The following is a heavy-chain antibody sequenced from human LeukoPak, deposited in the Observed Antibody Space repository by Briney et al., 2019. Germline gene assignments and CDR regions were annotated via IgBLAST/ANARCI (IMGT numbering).Heavy chain of an antibody. CDR2: ISYDGSNK. D-gene: IGHD4-17*01. V-gene: IGHV3-30*04. J-gene: IGHJ4*02. CDR3: ARGTTVTVCDY. CDR1: GFTLSSYA. Sequence: GGSLRLSCAASGFTLSSYAMHWLRQAPGKGLEWVAVISYDGSNKYYADSVKGRFTISRDNSKNTLYLQMNSLRAEDTAVYYCARGTTVTVCDYWGQGTLVTVSS.